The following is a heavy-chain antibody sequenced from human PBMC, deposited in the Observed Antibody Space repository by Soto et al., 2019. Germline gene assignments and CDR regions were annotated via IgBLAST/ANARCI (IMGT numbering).Heavy chain of an antibody. CDR1: GFTFSSYA. CDR3: ASSTYYYDSSGYYGMDV. V-gene: IGHV3-30-3*01. Sequence: QVQLVESGGGVVQPGRSLRLSCAASGFTFSSYAMHWVRQAPGKGLEWVAVISYDGSNKYYADSVKGRFTISRDNSKNTLYLQMNILRAEDTAVYYCASSTYYYDSSGYYGMDVWGQGTTVTVSS. J-gene: IGHJ6*02. CDR2: ISYDGSNK. D-gene: IGHD3-22*01.